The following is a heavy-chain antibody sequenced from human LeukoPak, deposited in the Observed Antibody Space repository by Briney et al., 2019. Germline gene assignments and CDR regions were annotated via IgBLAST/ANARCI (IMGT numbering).Heavy chain of an antibody. J-gene: IGHJ6*04. Sequence: PGGSLRLSCAASGFTFSSYGMHWVRQAPGKGLEWVAVISYDGSNKYYADSVKGRFTISRDNAKNSLYLQMNNLRAEDTAVYYCAELGITVIGGVWGKGTTVTISS. CDR2: ISYDGSNK. D-gene: IGHD3-10*02. V-gene: IGHV3-30*18. CDR1: GFTFSSYG. CDR3: AELGITVIGGV.